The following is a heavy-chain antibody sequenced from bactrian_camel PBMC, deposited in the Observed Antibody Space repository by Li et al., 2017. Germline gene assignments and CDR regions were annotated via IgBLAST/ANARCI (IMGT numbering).Heavy chain of an antibody. CDR1: TYAYT. CDR2: IDNAGKT. D-gene: IGHD1*01. J-gene: IGHJ4*01. V-gene: IGHV3S53*01. CDR3: AKGRFSFYVQYNMSDY. Sequence: HVQLVESGGGSVQAGGSLRLTCVASTYAYTMAWFRQAPGKEPEGVASIDNAGKTMYADSVKGRFTISKDNANNILYLQMNSLKPEDTAMYYCAKGRFSFYVQYNMSDYRGQGTQVTVS.